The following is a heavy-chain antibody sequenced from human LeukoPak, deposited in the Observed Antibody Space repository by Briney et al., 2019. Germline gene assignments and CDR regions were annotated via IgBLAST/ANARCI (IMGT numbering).Heavy chain of an antibody. V-gene: IGHV1-18*01. Sequence: ASVKVSCKASGYTFTSSGISWVRQAPGQGLEWMGWINTYNGNTNYAQKLQGRVTMTTDTSTSTAYMELRSLRSDDTAVYYCARDNLQLGFDYWGQGTLVTVSA. CDR2: INTYNGNT. J-gene: IGHJ4*02. CDR1: GYTFTSSG. CDR3: ARDNLQLGFDY. D-gene: IGHD5-18*01.